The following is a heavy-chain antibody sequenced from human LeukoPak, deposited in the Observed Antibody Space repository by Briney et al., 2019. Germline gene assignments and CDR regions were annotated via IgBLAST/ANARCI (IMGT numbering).Heavy chain of an antibody. J-gene: IGHJ4*02. CDR1: GGSIRSSSYY. CDR3: ASLRERSYYARGFDY. V-gene: IGHV4-39*01. D-gene: IGHD1-26*01. CDR2: IYYSGST. Sequence: PSETLSLTCTVSGGSIRSSSYYWGWIRQPPGKGLEWIGSIYYSGSTYYNPSLKSRVTISVETSKNQFSLKLSSVTAANTAVYYCASLRERSYYARGFDYWGQGTLVTVSS.